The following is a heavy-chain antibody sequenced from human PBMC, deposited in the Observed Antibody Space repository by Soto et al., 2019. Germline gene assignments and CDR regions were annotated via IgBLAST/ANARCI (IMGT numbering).Heavy chain of an antibody. CDR3: AKDCYDFWSGLKLKYGMDV. D-gene: IGHD3-3*01. CDR2: ISYDGSNK. J-gene: IGHJ6*02. V-gene: IGHV3-30-3*01. CDR1: GFTFSSYA. Sequence: GGSLRLSCAASGFTFSSYAMHWVRQAPGKGLEWVAVISYDGSNKYYADSVKGRFTISRDNSKNTLYLQMNSLRAEDTAVYYCAKDCYDFWSGLKLKYGMDVWGQGTTVTVSS.